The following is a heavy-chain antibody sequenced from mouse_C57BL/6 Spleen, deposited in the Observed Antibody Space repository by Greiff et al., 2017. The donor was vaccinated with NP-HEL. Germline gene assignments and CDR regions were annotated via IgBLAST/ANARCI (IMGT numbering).Heavy chain of an antibody. CDR1: GYTFTDYN. CDR2: INPNNGGT. CDR3: ARYGNYYGSSFAY. V-gene: IGHV1-18*01. D-gene: IGHD1-1*01. J-gene: IGHJ3*01. Sequence: VQLQQSGPELVKPGASVKIPCKASGYTFTDYNMDWVKQSHGKSLEWIGDINPNNGGTIYNQKFKGKATLTVDKSSSTAYMELRSLTSEDTAVYYCARYGNYYGSSFAYWGQGTLVTVSA.